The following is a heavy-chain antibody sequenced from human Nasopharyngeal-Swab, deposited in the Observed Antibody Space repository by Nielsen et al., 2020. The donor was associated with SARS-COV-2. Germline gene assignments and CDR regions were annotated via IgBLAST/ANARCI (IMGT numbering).Heavy chain of an antibody. CDR3: ARDPPPPYYDILTGYYRGYYGMDV. V-gene: IGHV7-4-1*02. D-gene: IGHD3-9*01. CDR2: INTNTGNP. Sequence: ASVKVSCKASGYTFTSYAMNWVRQAPGQGLEWMGRINTNTGNPTYAQGFTGRFVFSLDTSVSTAYLQISSLKAEDTAVYYCARDPPPPYYDILTGYYRGYYGMDVWGQGTTVTVSS. CDR1: GYTFTSYA. J-gene: IGHJ6*02.